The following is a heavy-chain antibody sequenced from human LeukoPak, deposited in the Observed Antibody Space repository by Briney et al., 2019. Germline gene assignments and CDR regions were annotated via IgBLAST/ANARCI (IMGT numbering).Heavy chain of an antibody. V-gene: IGHV3-7*03. D-gene: IGHD2-15*01. CDR3: ARRTGYCSGGSCYDFDY. J-gene: IGHJ4*02. CDR1: GLTFSNHW. CDR2: IKDDGSQK. Sequence: GGSLRLSCVASGLTFSNHWMNWVRQAPGKGLEWVASIKDDGSQKYYVDSVKGRFSISRDNAKNSLYLQMSSLRAEETAVYYCARRTGYCSGGSCYDFDYWGQGTLVTVSS.